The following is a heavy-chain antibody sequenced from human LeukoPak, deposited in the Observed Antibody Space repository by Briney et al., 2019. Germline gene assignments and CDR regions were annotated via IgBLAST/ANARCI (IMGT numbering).Heavy chain of an antibody. CDR1: GGTFSSYA. CDR3: AYVLRFLEPDNSFDP. D-gene: IGHD3-3*01. CDR2: IIPIFGTA. J-gene: IGHJ5*02. Sequence: GASVKVSCKASGGTFSSYAISWVRQAPGQGLEWMGGIIPIFGTANYAQKFQGRVTITADESTSTAYMELSSLRSEDTAVYYCAYVLRFLEPDNSFDPWGQGTLVTVSS. V-gene: IGHV1-69*13.